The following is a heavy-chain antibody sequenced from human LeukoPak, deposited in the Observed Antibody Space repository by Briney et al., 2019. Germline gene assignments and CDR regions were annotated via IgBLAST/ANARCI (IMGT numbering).Heavy chain of an antibody. CDR1: GFTFSSYG. V-gene: IGHV3-23*01. Sequence: GGSLRLSCAASGFTFSSYGMSWVRQAPGKGLEWVSAISGSGGSTYYADSGKGRFTISRDNSKNTLYLQMNSLRAEDTAVYYCARRAGAYSHPYDYWGQGTLVTVSS. CDR3: ARRAGAYSHPYDY. J-gene: IGHJ4*02. D-gene: IGHD4/OR15-4a*01. CDR2: ISGSGGST.